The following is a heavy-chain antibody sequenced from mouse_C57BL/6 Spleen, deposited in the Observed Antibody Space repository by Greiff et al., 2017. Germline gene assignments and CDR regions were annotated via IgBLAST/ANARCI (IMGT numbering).Heavy chain of an antibody. CDR2: INPSNGGT. V-gene: IGHV1-53*01. J-gene: IGHJ2*01. CDR1: GYTFTSYW. Sequence: QVQLKQPGTELVKPGASVKLSCKASGYTFTSYWMHWVKQRPGQGLEWIGNINPSNGGTNYNEKFKSKATLTVDKSSSTAYMQLSSLTSEDSAVYYGARVTTVVATDYFDYWGQGTTLTVSS. D-gene: IGHD1-1*01. CDR3: ARVTTVVATDYFDY.